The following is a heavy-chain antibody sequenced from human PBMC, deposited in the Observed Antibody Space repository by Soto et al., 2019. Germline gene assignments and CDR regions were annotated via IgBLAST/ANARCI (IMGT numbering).Heavy chain of an antibody. V-gene: IGHV4-34*01. D-gene: IGHD4-17*01. CDR2: INHSGST. CDR1: GGSFSGYY. Sequence: NPSETLSLTCAVYGGSFSGYYWSWIRQPPGKGLEWIGEINHSGSTNYNPSLKSRVTISVDTSKNQFSLKLSSVTAADTAVYYCATAERTVTTYHDAFDIWGQGTMVTVSS. CDR3: ATAERTVTTYHDAFDI. J-gene: IGHJ3*02.